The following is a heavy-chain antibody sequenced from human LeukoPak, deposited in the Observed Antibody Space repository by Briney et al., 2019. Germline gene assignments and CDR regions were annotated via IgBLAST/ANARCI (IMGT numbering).Heavy chain of an antibody. CDR3: ARRWGERDGYNPDAFDI. Sequence: ASVKVSCKASGGTFSSYAISWVRQAPGQGLEWMGRIIPILGIANYAQKFQGRVTITADKSTSTAYMELSSLRSEDTAVYYCARRWGERDGYNPDAFDIWGQGTMVTVSS. CDR2: IIPILGIA. D-gene: IGHD5-24*01. CDR1: GGTFSSYA. V-gene: IGHV1-69*04. J-gene: IGHJ3*02.